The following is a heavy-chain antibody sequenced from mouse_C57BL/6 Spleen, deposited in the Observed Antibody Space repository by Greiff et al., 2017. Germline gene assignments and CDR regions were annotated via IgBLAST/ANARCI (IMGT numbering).Heavy chain of an antibody. D-gene: IGHD4-1*01. V-gene: IGHV1-50*01. J-gene: IGHJ2*01. CDR3: ARTGTPYYFDY. CDR2: IDPSDSYT. CDR1: GYTFTSYW. Sequence: QVQLQQPGAELVKPGASVKLSCKASGYTFTSYWMQWVKQRPGQGLEWIGEIDPSDSYTNYNQKFKGKATLTVDTSSSTAYMQLSSLTSEDSAVYYCARTGTPYYFDYWGQGTTLTVSS.